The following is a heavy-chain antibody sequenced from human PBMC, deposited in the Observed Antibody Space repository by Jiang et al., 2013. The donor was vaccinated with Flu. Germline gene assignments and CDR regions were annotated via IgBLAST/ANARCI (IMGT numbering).Heavy chain of an antibody. V-gene: IGHV7-4-1*02. CDR1: GYTLTTYA. CDR2: INTNTGNP. CDR3: ARGSGYCTGASCWFDP. D-gene: IGHD2-8*02. J-gene: IGHJ5*02. Sequence: SELEKPGASVKVSCKASGYTLTTYAINWVRQAPGQGPEWMGWINTNTGNPTYAQGFAGRFVFSLDTSVSTAYLQISNLKAEDTAVYYCARGSGYCTGASCWFDPWGQGTLVTVSS.